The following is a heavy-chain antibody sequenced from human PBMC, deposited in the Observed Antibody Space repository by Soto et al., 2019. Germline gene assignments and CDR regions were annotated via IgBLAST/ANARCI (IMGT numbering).Heavy chain of an antibody. CDR2: IKQDGSEK. D-gene: IGHD2-15*01. J-gene: IGHJ6*03. CDR3: AREGVGYCSGGSCYGARRYYYYYMDV. Sequence: GGSLRLSCAASGFTFSSYWMSWVRQAPGKGLEWVANIKQDGSEKYYVDSVKGRFTISRDNAKNSLYLQMNSLRAEDTAVYYCAREGVGYCSGGSCYGARRYYYYYMDVWGKGTTVTVSS. V-gene: IGHV3-7*01. CDR1: GFTFSSYW.